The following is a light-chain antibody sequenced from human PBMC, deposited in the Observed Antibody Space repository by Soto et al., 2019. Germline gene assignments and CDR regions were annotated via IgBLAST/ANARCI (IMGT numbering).Light chain of an antibody. CDR3: HQYGSSPLT. V-gene: IGKV3-20*01. CDR2: GAS. Sequence: EIVLTQSPGTLSLSPGERATLSCRASRSVYSSYLAWYQQKPGQAPRLLIYGASSMATGIPDRFSGSGSGTDFTLTISRLEPEDFAVYYCHQYGSSPLTFGGGTKVEI. J-gene: IGKJ4*01. CDR1: RSVYSSY.